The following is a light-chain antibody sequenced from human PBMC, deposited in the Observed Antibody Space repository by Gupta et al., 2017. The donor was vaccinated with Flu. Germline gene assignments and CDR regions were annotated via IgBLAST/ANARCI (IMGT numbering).Light chain of an antibody. Sequence: AIQMTQSPSSLSASVGDRVTITCQASQGIRNDLGWYQQKPGKAPKLLISGASTLQSGVPSRFRGSGSVTDFTLTISSLQPEDFATYYFRQEDNYPRTFGQGTKVESK. CDR1: QGIRND. J-gene: IGKJ1*01. CDR3: RQEDNYPRT. CDR2: GAS. V-gene: IGKV1-6*01.